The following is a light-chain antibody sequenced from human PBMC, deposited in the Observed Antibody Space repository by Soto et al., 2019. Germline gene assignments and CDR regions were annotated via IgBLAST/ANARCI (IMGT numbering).Light chain of an antibody. Sequence: EIVMTQSPDTLSVSPLEAATVSCIASQSVGSNLAWYQQKPGQAPRLLISDASTRAAGLPARFSGSGSGTEFTLTISSLQSEDFAVYYCQQSNKWPKTFGQGTKVDIK. V-gene: IGKV3-15*01. CDR2: DAS. J-gene: IGKJ1*01. CDR1: QSVGSN. CDR3: QQSNKWPKT.